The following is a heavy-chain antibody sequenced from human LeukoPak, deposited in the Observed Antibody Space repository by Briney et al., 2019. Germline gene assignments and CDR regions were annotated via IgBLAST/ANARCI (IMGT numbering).Heavy chain of an antibody. J-gene: IGHJ4*02. Sequence: GGSLRLSCAASGFSFSSYWMSWVRQAPGKGLEWVATIKQDGSEKYFVDSVKGRFTISRDNAKNSLYLQMNSLRTEDTAVYYCARETIGGAYYFDYWGQGTLVTVSS. CDR1: GFSFSSYW. CDR2: IKQDGSEK. D-gene: IGHD4/OR15-4a*01. V-gene: IGHV3-7*01. CDR3: ARETIGGAYYFDY.